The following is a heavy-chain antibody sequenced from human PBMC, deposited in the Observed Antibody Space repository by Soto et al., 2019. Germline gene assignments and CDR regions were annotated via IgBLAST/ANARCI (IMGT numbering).Heavy chain of an antibody. CDR2: ISYDGSNK. Sequence: GGSLRLSCAASGFTFSSYGMHWVRQAPGKGLEWVAVISYDGSNKYYADSVKGRFTISRDNSKNTLYLQMNSLRAEDTAVYYCANAGVADYDFWSGFTWFDPWGQGTLVTVSS. V-gene: IGHV3-30*18. CDR1: GFTFSSYG. D-gene: IGHD3-3*01. CDR3: ANAGVADYDFWSGFTWFDP. J-gene: IGHJ5*02.